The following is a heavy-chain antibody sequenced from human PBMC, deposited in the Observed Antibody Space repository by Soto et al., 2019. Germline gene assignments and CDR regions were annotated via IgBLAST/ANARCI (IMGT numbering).Heavy chain of an antibody. V-gene: IGHV4-31*03. CDR1: GGSISSGGYY. D-gene: IGHD3-22*01. CDR3: ASAGDSSGLWYFQH. Sequence: QVQLQESGPGLVKPSQTLSLTCTVSGGSISSGGYYWSWIRQHPGKALEWTGYIYYSGSTYYNPTLTSRGTISADTFRSQCSRKLSSVTAAGTAVYYCASAGDSSGLWYFQHWGQGSLVTVSS. J-gene: IGHJ1*01. CDR2: IYYSGST.